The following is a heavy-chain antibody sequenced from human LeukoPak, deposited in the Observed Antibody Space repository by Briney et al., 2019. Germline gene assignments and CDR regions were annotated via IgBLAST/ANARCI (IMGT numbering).Heavy chain of an antibody. CDR3: AIRPTYYDILTGYPEYYFDY. J-gene: IGHJ4*02. D-gene: IGHD3-9*01. CDR2: FDPEDGET. V-gene: IGHV1-24*01. CDR1: GYTLTELF. Sequence: ASVKVSCKVSGYTLTELFMHWVRQAPGKGLEWMGGFDPEDGETIYAQKFQGRVTMTEDTSTDTAYMELSSLRSEDTAVYYCAIRPTYYDILTGYPEYYFDYWGQGTLVTVSS.